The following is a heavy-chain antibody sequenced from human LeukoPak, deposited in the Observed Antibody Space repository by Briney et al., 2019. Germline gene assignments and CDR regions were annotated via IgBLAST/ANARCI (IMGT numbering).Heavy chain of an antibody. CDR3: ARGPPYCSSTSCNSLTFDY. CDR1: GGSISSGGYS. Sequence: SQTLSLTCAASGGSISSGGYSWSWIRQPPGRGVEWIGEINHSGSTNYNPSLKSRVTISVDTSKNQFSLKLSSVTAADTAVYYCARGPPYCSSTSCNSLTFDYWGQGTLVTVSS. CDR2: INHSGST. J-gene: IGHJ4*02. D-gene: IGHD2-2*01. V-gene: IGHV4-30-2*01.